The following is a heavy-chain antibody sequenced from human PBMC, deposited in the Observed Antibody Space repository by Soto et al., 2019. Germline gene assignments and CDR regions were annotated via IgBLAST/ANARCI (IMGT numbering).Heavy chain of an antibody. V-gene: IGHV3-30*18. Sequence: QVQLVESGGGEVQPGRSLTISCAASGFTLITYGMHWVRQTPGKWLEWEAVISYDGTNKFYSDSVKGRFTISRDNFTDTLTLQMTILRADDTAAYSCAKDMQSYGAYDYDFYGLDVWGLGTRVPVSS. J-gene: IGHJ6*02. CDR3: AKDMQSYGAYDYDFYGLDV. D-gene: IGHD5-12*01. CDR2: ISYDGTNK. CDR1: GFTLITYG.